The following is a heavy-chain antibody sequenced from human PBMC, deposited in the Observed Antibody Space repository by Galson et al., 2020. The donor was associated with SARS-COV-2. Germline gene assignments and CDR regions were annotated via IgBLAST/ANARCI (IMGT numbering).Heavy chain of an antibody. D-gene: IGHD2-2*01. V-gene: IGHV3-7*01. CDR1: GFTFENYW. Sequence: QLGESLKISCAVSGFTFENYWMSWVRQAPGKGLEWVADIKEDGSEKYYVDSVKGRFTISRDNAKGSLYLQMNTLRVEDSAVYYCVRGGHNYATFWGQGTKVTVSS. J-gene: IGHJ3*01. CDR3: VRGGHNYATF. CDR2: IKEDGSEK.